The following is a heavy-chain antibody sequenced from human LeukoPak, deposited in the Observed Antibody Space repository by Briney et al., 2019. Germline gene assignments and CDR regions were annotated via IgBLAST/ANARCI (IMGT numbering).Heavy chain of an antibody. D-gene: IGHD3-22*01. V-gene: IGHV1-69*04. J-gene: IGHJ4*02. CDR1: GGTFSSYA. Sequence: SVKVSCKASGGTFSSYAISWVRQAPGQGLEWMGRIIPILGIANYAQKFQGRVTIIADKSTSTAYMELSSLRSEDTAVYYCASYRPADYYDSSGTPFGYWGQGTLVTVSS. CDR2: IIPILGIA. CDR3: ASYRPADYYDSSGTPFGY.